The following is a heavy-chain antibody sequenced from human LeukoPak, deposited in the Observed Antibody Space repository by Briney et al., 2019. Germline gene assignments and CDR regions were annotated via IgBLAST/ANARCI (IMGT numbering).Heavy chain of an antibody. Sequence: SGTLSLTCTVSGGSISSYYWSWIRQPPGKGLEWIGYIYYSGSTNYNPSLKSRVTISGDTSKNQFSLKLSSVTAADTAVYYCARGGYSYGEEFSFDHWGQGTLVTVSS. CDR3: ARGGYSYGEEFSFDH. V-gene: IGHV4-59*01. CDR2: IYYSGST. D-gene: IGHD5-18*01. CDR1: GGSISSYY. J-gene: IGHJ4*02.